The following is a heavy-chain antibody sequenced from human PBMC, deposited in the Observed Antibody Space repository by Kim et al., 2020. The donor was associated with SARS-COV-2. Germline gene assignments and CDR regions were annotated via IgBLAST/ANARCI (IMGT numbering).Heavy chain of an antibody. CDR2: INHSGST. Sequence: SETLSLTCAVYGGSFSGYYWSWIRQPPGKGLEWIGEINHSGSTNYNPSLKSRVTISVDTSKNQFSLKLSSVTAADTAVYYCARRWNYVVYYYYYGMDVWGQGTTVTVSS. V-gene: IGHV4-34*01. CDR1: GGSFSGYY. J-gene: IGHJ6*02. CDR3: ARRWNYVVYYYYYGMDV. D-gene: IGHD1-7*01.